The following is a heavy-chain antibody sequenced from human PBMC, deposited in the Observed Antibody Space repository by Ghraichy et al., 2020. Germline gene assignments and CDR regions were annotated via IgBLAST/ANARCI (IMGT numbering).Heavy chain of an antibody. CDR3: AVVSFGVVHGRPGYFYYYGMDV. CDR2: IIPIFGTA. J-gene: IGHJ6*02. V-gene: IGHV1-69*13. Sequence: SVKVSCKGSGGTFNTYAVYWVRQAPEQGLEWMGGIIPIFGTANYAQRFQGRVRITADESTSTAYMELSSLRSEDTAVYYCAVVSFGVVHGRPGYFYYYGMDVWGQGTTVTVSS. CDR1: GGTFNTYA. D-gene: IGHD3-3*01.